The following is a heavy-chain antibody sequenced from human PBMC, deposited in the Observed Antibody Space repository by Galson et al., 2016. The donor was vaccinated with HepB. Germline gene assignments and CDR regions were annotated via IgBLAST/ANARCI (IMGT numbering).Heavy chain of an antibody. J-gene: IGHJ3*02. CDR3: ARGGLTRWPQRPGGFDI. Sequence: SLRLSCAASGFTFSGYSMNWVRQAPGKGLEWVSSITSSSDYIYYADSVKGRFTISRDNAKKSVSLHINSLRAEDTAVYYCARGGLTRWPQRPGGFDIWGQGTMVTVSS. V-gene: IGHV3-21*04. CDR2: ITSSSDYI. D-gene: IGHD4-23*01. CDR1: GFTFSGYS.